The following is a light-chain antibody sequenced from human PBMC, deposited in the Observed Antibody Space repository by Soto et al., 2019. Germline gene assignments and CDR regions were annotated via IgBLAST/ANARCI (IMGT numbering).Light chain of an antibody. Sequence: SGLSKYRGSLALSNRVRATVSCRASQSVSSSYLAWYQQKPGQAPRLLIYGASSRATGIPDRFSGSGSGTDFTLTISRLEPEDCAVYYSQQYGSSLCPFAQGTKVDIK. V-gene: IGKV3-20*01. CDR1: QSVSSSY. CDR2: GAS. CDR3: QQYGSSLCP. J-gene: IGKJ1*01.